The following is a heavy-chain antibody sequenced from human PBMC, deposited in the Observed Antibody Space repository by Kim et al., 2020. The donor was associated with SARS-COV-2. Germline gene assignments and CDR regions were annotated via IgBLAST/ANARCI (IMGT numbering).Heavy chain of an antibody. J-gene: IGHJ6*02. Sequence: LKSRVTISVDTSKNQFSLKLGSVTAADTAVYYCARDYDFWSGYPSGGMDVWGQGTTVTVSS. CDR3: ARDYDFWSGYPSGGMDV. V-gene: IGHV4-39*07. D-gene: IGHD3-3*01.